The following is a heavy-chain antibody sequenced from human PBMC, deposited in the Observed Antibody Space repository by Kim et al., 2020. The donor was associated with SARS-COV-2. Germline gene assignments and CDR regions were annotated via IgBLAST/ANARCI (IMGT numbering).Heavy chain of an antibody. D-gene: IGHD4-4*01. Sequence: RYTPSFQGQVPISADKSISTAYMQWSSLKASDTAMYYCARARLHPNWFDPWGQGTLVTVSS. J-gene: IGHJ5*02. CDR3: ARARLHPNWFDP. V-gene: IGHV5-51*01.